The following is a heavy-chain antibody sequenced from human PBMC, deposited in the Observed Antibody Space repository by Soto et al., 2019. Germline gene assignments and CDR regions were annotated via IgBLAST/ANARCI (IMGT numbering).Heavy chain of an antibody. Sequence: PGESLKISCKGSGYSFTSYWIGWVRQVPGKGLEWMGIIYPGDSDTRYSPSFQGQVTISADKSISTAYLQWSSLKASDTAVYYCARAGMYSSGYGNWFDPWGQGTLVTVSS. V-gene: IGHV5-51*01. CDR2: IYPGDSDT. J-gene: IGHJ5*02. CDR3: ARAGMYSSGYGNWFDP. D-gene: IGHD6-19*01. CDR1: GYSFTSYW.